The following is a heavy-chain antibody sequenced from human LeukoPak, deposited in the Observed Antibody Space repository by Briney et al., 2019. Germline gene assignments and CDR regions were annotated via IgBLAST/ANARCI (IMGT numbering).Heavy chain of an antibody. J-gene: IGHJ4*02. CDR1: GFTFSSYA. Sequence: GGSLRLSCAASGFTFSSYAMSWVRQAPGKGLEWVSAISGSGGSTYYADSVKGRFTISRDNPENTLYLQMNDLRTEDTAVYYCTKSPASWKFDGWGQGTLVTVSS. CDR3: TKSPASWKFDG. CDR2: ISGSGGST. D-gene: IGHD2-2*01. V-gene: IGHV3-23*01.